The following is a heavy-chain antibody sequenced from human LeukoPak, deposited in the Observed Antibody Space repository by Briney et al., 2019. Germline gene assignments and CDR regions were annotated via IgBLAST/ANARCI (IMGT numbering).Heavy chain of an antibody. V-gene: IGHV4-34*01. J-gene: IGHJ4*02. CDR3: ARDGTDSSGPIFDY. CDR2: INHSGST. CDR1: GGSFSGYY. Sequence: PSETLSLTCAVYGGSFSGYYWSWIRQPPGKGLEWIGEINHSGSTNYNPSLKSRVTISVDTSKNQFSLKLSSVTAADTAVYYCARDGTDSSGPIFDYWGQGTLVTVSS. D-gene: IGHD6-19*01.